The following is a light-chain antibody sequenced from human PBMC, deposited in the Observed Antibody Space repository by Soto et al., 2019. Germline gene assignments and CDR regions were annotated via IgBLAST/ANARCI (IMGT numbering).Light chain of an antibody. V-gene: IGKV1-5*01. J-gene: IGKJ4*01. CDR3: QQYNIYPLT. CDR1: QSISSW. Sequence: DIQMTQSPSTLSASVGDRVIITCRASQSISSWLAWYQQKPGKAPKLLIYDASNLESGVPSRFSGSGSGTEFTLTISSLQPDDFATYYCQQYNIYPLTFGGGPKVEIK. CDR2: DAS.